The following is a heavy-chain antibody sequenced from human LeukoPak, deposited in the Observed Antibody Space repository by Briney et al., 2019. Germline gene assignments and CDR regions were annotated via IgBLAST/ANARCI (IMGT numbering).Heavy chain of an antibody. J-gene: IGHJ6*02. V-gene: IGHV3-30*18. CDR2: ISYDGSNK. D-gene: IGHD3-10*01. CDR3: AKEGGGYYYGSGKEEKNYYYGMDV. CDR1: GFTFSSYG. Sequence: GRSLRLSCAASGFTFSSYGLHWVRQAPGKGLEWVAVISYDGSNKYYADSVKGRFTISRDNSKNTLYLQMNSLRAEDTAVYYCAKEGGGYYYGSGKEEKNYYYGMDVWGQGTTVTVSS.